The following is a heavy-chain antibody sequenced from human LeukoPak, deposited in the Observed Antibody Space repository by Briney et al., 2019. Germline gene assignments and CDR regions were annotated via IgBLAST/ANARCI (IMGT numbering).Heavy chain of an antibody. J-gene: IGHJ4*02. CDR1: GYTFTGYY. D-gene: IGHD5-12*01. CDR3: AICSGYDLYYFDY. Sequence: ASVKVSCKASGYTFTGYYMHWVRQAPGQGLEWMGWINPNSGGTNYAQKFQGRVTMTRDTSISTAYMELSRLRSDDTAVYYCAICSGYDLYYFDYWGQGTLVTVSS. CDR2: INPNSGGT. V-gene: IGHV1-2*02.